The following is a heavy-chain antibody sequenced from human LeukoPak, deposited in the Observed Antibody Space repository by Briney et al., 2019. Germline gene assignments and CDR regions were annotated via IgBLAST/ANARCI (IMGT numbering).Heavy chain of an antibody. D-gene: IGHD5-18*01. CDR1: GFTYSRYA. J-gene: IGHJ6*02. CDR2: ISYEGSKK. Sequence: QTGGSLRLSCAACGFTYSRYAIHWVRQATGKGVEWGAVISYEGSKKYYADSVKGRFTISRYNSQNTLYLQMNSLRAEDTDVYYCARDIQAYSYGIYGIYVWGQGTTVTVSS. V-gene: IGHV3-30-3*01. CDR3: ARDIQAYSYGIYGIYV.